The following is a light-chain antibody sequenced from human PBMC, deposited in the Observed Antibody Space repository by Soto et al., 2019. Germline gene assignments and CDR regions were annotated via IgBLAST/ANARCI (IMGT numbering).Light chain of an antibody. CDR3: SSYPSSFYV. V-gene: IGLV2-14*01. J-gene: IGLJ1*01. CDR2: EVS. CDR1: SSDVGGYNY. Sequence: QSALTQPASVSGSPGQSITISCTGTSSDVGGYNYVSWYQQHPGKAPKLMIYEVSNRPSGVSNRFSGSKSGNTASLTISGLQAEDEADYYCSSYPSSFYVFGTGTKLTVL.